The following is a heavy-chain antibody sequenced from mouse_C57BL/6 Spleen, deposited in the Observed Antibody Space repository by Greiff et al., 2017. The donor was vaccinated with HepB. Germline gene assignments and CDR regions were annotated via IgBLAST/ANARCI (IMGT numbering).Heavy chain of an antibody. CDR1: GFSLTSYG. J-gene: IGHJ4*01. Sequence: VQLQQSGPGLVAPSQSLSITCTVSGFSLTSYGVHWVRQPPGKGLEWLVVIWSDGSTTYNSALKSRLSISTDNSKSQVFLKMNSLQTDDTAMYYCARQGSYYYGSSHYYAMDYWGQGTSVTVSS. CDR3: ARQGSYYYGSSHYYAMDY. CDR2: IWSDGST. D-gene: IGHD1-1*01. V-gene: IGHV2-6-1*01.